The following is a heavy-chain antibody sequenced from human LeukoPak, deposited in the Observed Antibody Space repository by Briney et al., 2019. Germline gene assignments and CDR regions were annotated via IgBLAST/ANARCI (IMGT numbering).Heavy chain of an antibody. CDR1: GDSISSSANY. CDR2: IYYSGKT. D-gene: IGHD3-10*01. CDR3: ARRRWYGGFDF. V-gene: IGHV4-39*01. Sequence: PSETLSLTCIVSGDSISSSANYWGWIRQPPGKGLEWIGWIYYSGKTYYSASLKSRVSMSVDTTKSLFSLRLTSVTAADTAIFYCARRRWYGGFDFWGQGTLVTVSS. J-gene: IGHJ4*02.